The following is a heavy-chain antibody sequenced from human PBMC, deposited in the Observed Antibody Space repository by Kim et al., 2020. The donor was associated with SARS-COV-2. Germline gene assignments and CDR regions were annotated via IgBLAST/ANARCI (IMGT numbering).Heavy chain of an antibody. CDR2: IKQDGNQK. CDR3: ARDGDLYSSGKDAFDI. CDR1: GFTFSSYW. D-gene: IGHD6-19*01. Sequence: GGSLRLSCAASGFTFSSYWMTWVRQAPGKGLEWVANIKQDGNQKYYVDSVKGRFTISRDNAKNSLYLQMNSLRAEDTAVYYCARDGDLYSSGKDAFDIWGQETVVTVSS. V-gene: IGHV3-7*01. J-gene: IGHJ3*02.